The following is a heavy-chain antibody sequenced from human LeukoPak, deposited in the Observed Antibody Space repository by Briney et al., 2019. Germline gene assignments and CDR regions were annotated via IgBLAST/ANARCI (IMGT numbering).Heavy chain of an antibody. CDR2: INHSGST. J-gene: IGHJ5*02. Sequence: PSETLSLSSAVYGGSFSGYYWRWIRQPPGKGLEWIGEINHSGSTNYHPPLKSRLTISVDTSKNQFSRELSSVTAADTAVYYCGRGGTSGPESYNWFDPGGQGTRDTLSS. CDR3: GRGGTSGPESYNWFDP. CDR1: GGSFSGYY. D-gene: IGHD2-2*01. V-gene: IGHV4-34*01.